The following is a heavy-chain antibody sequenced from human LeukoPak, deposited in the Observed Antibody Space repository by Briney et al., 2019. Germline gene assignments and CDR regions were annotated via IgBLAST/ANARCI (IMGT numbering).Heavy chain of an antibody. Sequence: SETLSLTCTVSGGSISSYYWSWIRQPPGKGLEWIGYIYTSGSTNYNPSLKSRVTISVDTSKNQFSLKLSSVTAADTAVYYCARNTPSEYYDFWSGSPRPAFAPWGQGTLVTVSS. V-gene: IGHV4-4*09. CDR3: ARNTPSEYYDFWSGSPRPAFAP. J-gene: IGHJ5*02. D-gene: IGHD3-3*01. CDR1: GGSISSYY. CDR2: IYTSGST.